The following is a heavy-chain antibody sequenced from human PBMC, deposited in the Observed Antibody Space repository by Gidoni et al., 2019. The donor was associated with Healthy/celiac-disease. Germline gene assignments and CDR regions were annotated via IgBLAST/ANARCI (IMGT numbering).Heavy chain of an antibody. CDR3: AKDGVDTAMVPFYMDV. D-gene: IGHD5-18*01. CDR1: GFTFSSYA. J-gene: IGHJ6*03. V-gene: IGHV3-23*01. Sequence: EVQLLESGGGLVQPGGSLRLSCAASGFTFSSYAMSWVRQAPGKGLEWVSAISGSGGSTYYADSVKGRFTISRDNSKNTLYLQMNSLRAEDTAVYYCAKDGVDTAMVPFYMDVWGKGTTVTVSS. CDR2: ISGSGGST.